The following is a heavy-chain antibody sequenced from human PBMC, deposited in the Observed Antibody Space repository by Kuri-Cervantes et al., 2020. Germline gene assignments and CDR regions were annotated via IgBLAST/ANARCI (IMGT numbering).Heavy chain of an antibody. CDR2: ISSSSSYI. V-gene: IGHV3-21*01. CDR1: GFTFSSYS. J-gene: IGHJ6*02. CDR3: ARDITMIVVARGGMDV. D-gene: IGHD3-22*01. Sequence: GGSLRLSCAASGFTFSSYSMNWVRQAPGKGLEWVSSISSSSSYIYYADSVKGRFTIPRDNAKNSLYLQMNSLRAEDTAVYYCARDITMIVVARGGMDVWGQGTTVTVSS.